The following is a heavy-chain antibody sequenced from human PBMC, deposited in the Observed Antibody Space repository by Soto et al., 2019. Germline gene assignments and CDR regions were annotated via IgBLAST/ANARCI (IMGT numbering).Heavy chain of an antibody. V-gene: IGHV4-4*02. D-gene: IGHD6-13*01. J-gene: IGHJ5*02. CDR3: ARDAPTIAAAGRGLYNWFDP. CDR1: GGSISSSNW. Sequence: SETLSLTCAGSGGSISSSNWWSWVRQPPGKGLEWIGESYHSGSTNYNPSLKSRVTISVDKSKNQFSLKLSSVTAADTAVYYCARDAPTIAAAGRGLYNWFDPWGQGTLVTVS. CDR2: SYHSGST.